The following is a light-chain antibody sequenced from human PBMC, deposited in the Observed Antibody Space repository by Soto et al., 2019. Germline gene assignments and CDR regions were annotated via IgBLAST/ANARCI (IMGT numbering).Light chain of an antibody. J-gene: IGKJ4*01. CDR1: HSVFTN. CDR3: QQYTDWPLPT. Sequence: EIVMTQSPATLFVSPGERVTLSCRASHSVFTNLAWYQHKPGQAPRLLIYGASTRAAGIPARFSGSGSGTGFPPAISSLQSEDFAFYYCQQYTDWPLPTFGGGTKVEIK. V-gene: IGKV3-15*01. CDR2: GAS.